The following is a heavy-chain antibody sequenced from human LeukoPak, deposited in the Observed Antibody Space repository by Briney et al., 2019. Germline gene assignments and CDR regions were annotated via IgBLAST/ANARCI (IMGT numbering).Heavy chain of an antibody. Sequence: PSETLSLTCTVSGVSIGTSSYYWGWIRQPPGKGLEWIGSNFRTGSTYYSASLKSRLSISVDTSKNHIVLKLTSVTAADTAVYFCARRVGFYGSGSLNYFDPWGQGILVSVSS. V-gene: IGHV4-39*02. CDR1: GVSIGTSSYY. CDR2: NFRTGST. D-gene: IGHD3-10*01. CDR3: ARRVGFYGSGSLNYFDP. J-gene: IGHJ5*01.